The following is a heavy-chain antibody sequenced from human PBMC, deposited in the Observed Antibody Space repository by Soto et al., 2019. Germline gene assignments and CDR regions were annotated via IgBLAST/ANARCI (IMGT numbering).Heavy chain of an antibody. D-gene: IGHD3-3*01. Sequence: EVQLVESGGGLVKPGGSLRLSCAASGFTFSNAWMSWVRQAPGKGLEWVGRIKSKTDGGTTDYAAPVKGRFTISSDDSKSPPYLPMNSLKTEDTAVYYCTTVRKFGVVPSYYYMDVWGKGTTVTVSS. CDR3: TTVRKFGVVPSYYYMDV. V-gene: IGHV3-15*01. J-gene: IGHJ6*03. CDR2: IKSKTDGGTT. CDR1: GFTFSNAW.